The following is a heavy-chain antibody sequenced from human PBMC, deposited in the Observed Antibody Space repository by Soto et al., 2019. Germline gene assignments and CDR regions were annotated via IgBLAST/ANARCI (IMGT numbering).Heavy chain of an antibody. CDR2: IYSSGST. Sequence: PSDTLSLTCTVSGASFSQSGRFWTWIRQFPGKGLEWVGYIYSSGSTHYNPSLQSRLSLSLDTSNSQFSLNLTSVTAADTAIYDCARGPMLRGPGSYYGLDVWGQATTVPVSS. V-gene: IGHV4-31*03. CDR1: GASFSQSGRF. J-gene: IGHJ6*02. CDR3: ARGPMLRGPGSYYGLDV. D-gene: IGHD3-10*01.